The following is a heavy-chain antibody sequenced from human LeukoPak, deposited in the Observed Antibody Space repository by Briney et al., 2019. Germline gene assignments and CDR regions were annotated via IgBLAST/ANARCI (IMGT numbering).Heavy chain of an antibody. J-gene: IGHJ6*03. V-gene: IGHV3-23*01. CDR3: AKDSTSSLLYYYYMDV. Sequence: GGSLRLSCAASGFTFSSYGMSWVRQTPGKGLEWVSAISGSGSSTYYADSVKGRFTISRDKSKNTLYLQMNSLRAEDTAVYYCAKDSTSSLLYYYYMDVWGKGTTVTVSS. D-gene: IGHD2-2*01. CDR1: GFTFSSYG. CDR2: ISGSGSST.